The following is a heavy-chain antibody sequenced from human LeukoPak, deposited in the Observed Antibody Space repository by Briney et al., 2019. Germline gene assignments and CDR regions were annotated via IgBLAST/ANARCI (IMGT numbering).Heavy chain of an antibody. CDR3: ARGRRYYDSSGYSRYYYYYYMDV. Sequence: PSETLSPTCAVYGGSFSGYYWSWIRQPPGKGLGWIGEINHSVSTNYNPSLKSRVTISVDTSKNQFSLKLSSVTAADTAVYYCARGRRYYDSSGYSRYYYYYYMDVWGKGTTVTVSS. CDR2: INHSVST. V-gene: IGHV4-34*01. D-gene: IGHD3-22*01. CDR1: GGSFSGYY. J-gene: IGHJ6*03.